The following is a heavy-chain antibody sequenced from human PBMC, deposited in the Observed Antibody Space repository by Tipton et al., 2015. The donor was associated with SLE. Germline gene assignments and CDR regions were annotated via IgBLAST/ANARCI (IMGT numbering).Heavy chain of an antibody. D-gene: IGHD6-19*01. J-gene: IGHJ4*02. CDR1: DDSLSSSY. CDR3: AKGSGWYKD. CDR2: LDDSGNT. Sequence: GLVKPSDTLSLICVVSDDSLSSSYWSWIRQPPGKGLEWIASLDDSGNTNYNPSLRSRVTTSIDTPKSQFSLKLSSVTAADTAVYYCAKGSGWYKDWGQGTLVTVSS. V-gene: IGHV4-59*01.